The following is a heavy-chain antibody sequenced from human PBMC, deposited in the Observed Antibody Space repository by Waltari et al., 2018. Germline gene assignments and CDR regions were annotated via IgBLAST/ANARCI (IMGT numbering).Heavy chain of an antibody. J-gene: IGHJ5*02. CDR3: ARASDDYGDYRGWFDP. CDR2: IIPILGIA. V-gene: IGHV1-69*02. D-gene: IGHD4-17*01. CDR1: GGTFSSYT. Sequence: QVQLVQSGAEVKKPGSSVKVSCKASGGTFSSYTISWVRKAPGQGLEWMGRIIPILGIANYAQKCQCRVTITADKSTSTAYMELSSLRSEDTAVYYCARASDDYGDYRGWFDPWGQGTLVTVSS.